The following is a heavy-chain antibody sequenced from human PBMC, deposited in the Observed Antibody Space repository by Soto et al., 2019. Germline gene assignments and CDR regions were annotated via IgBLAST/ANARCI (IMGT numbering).Heavy chain of an antibody. J-gene: IGHJ5*02. D-gene: IGHD3-9*01. Sequence: ASVKVSCKASGGTFSSYAINWVRQATGQGLEWMGWMNPNSGNTGYAQKFQGRVTMTRNTSISTAYMELSSLRSEDTAVYYCARAGILRYFDWPPQRAVWFDPWGQGTLVTVSS. CDR3: ARAGILRYFDWPPQRAVWFDP. CDR1: GGTFSSYA. CDR2: MNPNSGNT. V-gene: IGHV1-8*02.